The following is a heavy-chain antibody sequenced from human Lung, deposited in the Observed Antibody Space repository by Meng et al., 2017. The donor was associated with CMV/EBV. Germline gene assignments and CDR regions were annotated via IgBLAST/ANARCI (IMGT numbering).Heavy chain of an antibody. CDR1: GDSITSYS. V-gene: IGHV4-4*07. CDR2: ISASGNT. Sequence: QVQLRDSGHGRLKPLETLSLLCTVSGDSITSYSWSWIRQPAGKGLEWIGRISASGNTRYNPSLKSRVTMSVDTSKNQFSLKLSSVTAADTAVYYCARDFGSSWYPNWFDPWGQGTLVTVSS. CDR3: ARDFGSSWYPNWFDP. J-gene: IGHJ5*02. D-gene: IGHD6-13*01.